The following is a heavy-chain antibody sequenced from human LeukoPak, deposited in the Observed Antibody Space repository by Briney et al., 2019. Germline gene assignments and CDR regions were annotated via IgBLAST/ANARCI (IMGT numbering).Heavy chain of an antibody. J-gene: IGHJ5*02. CDR1: GYSISSGDYY. V-gene: IGHV4-61*02. D-gene: IGHD2-2*01. Sequence: SQTLSLTCYVSGYSISSGDYYWTWIRQPAGKGLEWIGRVDLGGRRSNNPSLISRVTVSVDPSKNQFSLSLTSVTAADTATYYCAREGAYCSGTDCFATTVDAWGPGALVTVSS. CDR3: AREGAYCSGTDCFATTVDA. CDR2: VDLGGRR.